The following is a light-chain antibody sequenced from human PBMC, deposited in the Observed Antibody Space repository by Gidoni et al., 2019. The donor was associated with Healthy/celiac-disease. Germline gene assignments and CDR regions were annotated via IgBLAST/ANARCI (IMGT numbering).Light chain of an antibody. CDR1: SPNIGNNY. CDR2: DNN. CDR3: GTWDSSLSAVV. J-gene: IGLJ2*01. Sequence: QSVLTQPPSVSAAPGQKVTISCPGSSPNIGNNYVSWYQQLPVTAPKLLIYDNNKPPSVIPDRFSGSKSGTSATLCITGLQTGDEADYYCGTWDSSLSAVVFGGGTKLTVL. V-gene: IGLV1-51*01.